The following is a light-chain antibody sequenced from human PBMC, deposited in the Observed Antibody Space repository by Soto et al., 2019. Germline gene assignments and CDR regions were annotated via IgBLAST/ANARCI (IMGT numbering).Light chain of an antibody. Sequence: QSALTQPASVSGSPGQSITISCTGTSSDVGGYNYVSWYQQNPGKAPKLMIYNVSNRPSGVSNRFSGSKSGNTASLTISGLQAEDEDDYYCSSYTSSNTVLFGGGTKLTVL. CDR3: SSYTSSNTVL. V-gene: IGLV2-14*01. J-gene: IGLJ2*01. CDR2: NVS. CDR1: SSDVGGYNY.